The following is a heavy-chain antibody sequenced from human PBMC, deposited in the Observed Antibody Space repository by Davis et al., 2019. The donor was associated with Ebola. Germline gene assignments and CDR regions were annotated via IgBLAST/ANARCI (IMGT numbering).Heavy chain of an antibody. CDR2: ISDYSGNT. CDR1: GFSFSTHG. CDR3: ARGGQGVGAGRWLDP. D-gene: IGHD1-26*01. V-gene: IGHV1-18*01. Sequence: AASVKVSCKASGFSFSTHGISWVRQAPGQGLEWMGWISDYSGNTNYAQKFQGRVTMTTDTITRTAYLELRSLTSDDTAVYYCARGGQGVGAGRWLDPWGQGNLVIVSS. J-gene: IGHJ5*02.